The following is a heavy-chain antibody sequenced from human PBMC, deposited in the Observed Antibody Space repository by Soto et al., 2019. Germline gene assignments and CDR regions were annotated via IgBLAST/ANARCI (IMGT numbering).Heavy chain of an antibody. J-gene: IGHJ4*02. V-gene: IGHV3-21*01. Sequence: PGGSLRLSCAASGFTFSTYSMNWVRQAPGKGLEWVAAISSSSSVIYYADSLKGRFTISRDNAKISLYLQMNSLRAEDTAVYSCVRDRMHGAIDYWGQGTPVTVSS. CDR1: GFTFSTYS. CDR3: VRDRMHGAIDY. D-gene: IGHD3-10*01. CDR2: ISSSSSVI.